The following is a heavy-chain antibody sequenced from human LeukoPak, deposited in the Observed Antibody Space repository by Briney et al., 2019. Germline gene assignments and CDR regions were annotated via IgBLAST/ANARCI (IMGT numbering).Heavy chain of an antibody. CDR1: GFTFIRYW. V-gene: IGHV3-74*01. J-gene: IGHJ6*02. CDR3: TRGGSRFLEWFSSTYSGMDV. D-gene: IGHD3-3*01. Sequence: GGSLGLSCAASGFTFIRYWMHWFRQAPGKGLEWVSRINNDGSSASYADSVKGRFTISRANAKNTLYLQMSSLRAEDTAIYYCTRGGSRFLEWFSSTYSGMDVWGQGTTVTVSS. CDR2: INNDGSSA.